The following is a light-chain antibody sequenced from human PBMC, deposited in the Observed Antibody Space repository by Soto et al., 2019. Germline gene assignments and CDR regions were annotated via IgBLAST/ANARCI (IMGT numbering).Light chain of an antibody. CDR1: SSNIGGNS. CDR3: ESWDSRPNSYV. CDR2: DDN. J-gene: IGLJ1*01. V-gene: IGLV1-51*01. Sequence: SVLTQPPSVSAAPGQKVTVSFGGSSSNIGGNSVSWYQQLPGTAPKLLIYDDNKRPSGIPDRFSGSKSGTSATLGITGFQTGDEADYYCESWDSRPNSYVCGTGTKVTVL.